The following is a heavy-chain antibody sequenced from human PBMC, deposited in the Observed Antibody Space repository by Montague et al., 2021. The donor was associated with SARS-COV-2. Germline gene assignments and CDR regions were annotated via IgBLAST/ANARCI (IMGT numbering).Heavy chain of an antibody. J-gene: IGHJ4*02. CDR2: ISYTGST. Sequence: SETLSLTCTFSGGSISTIVNFWGWIRQPPGKGLEWIGSISYTGSTYHNPSLKSRVTMSVDTSKNQFSLKLNSVTAADTAVYYCARSGDPGTTVTYLYWGQGNLGTVSS. D-gene: IGHD4-11*01. CDR3: ARSGDPGTTVTYLY. V-gene: IGHV4-39*07. CDR1: GGSISTIVNF.